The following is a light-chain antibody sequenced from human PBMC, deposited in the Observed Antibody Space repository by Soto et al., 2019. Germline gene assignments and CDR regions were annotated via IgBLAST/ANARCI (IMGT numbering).Light chain of an antibody. Sequence: IVVTQSPCTLSLSPGERATLSCRASQSVNSGYLAWYQHTPGQAPRLLIYDTSTRATGIPDRFSGSGSGTDFTLTISRLEPEDFAVFYCQQYGSSPRTFGQGTKVDIK. CDR2: DTS. V-gene: IGKV3-20*01. CDR1: QSVNSGY. J-gene: IGKJ1*01. CDR3: QQYGSSPRT.